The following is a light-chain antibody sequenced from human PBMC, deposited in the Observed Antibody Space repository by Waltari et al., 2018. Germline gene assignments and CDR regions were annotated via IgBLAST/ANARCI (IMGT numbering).Light chain of an antibody. Sequence: SHDLTQPPSVSVSPGQPARISCPGDTLEKKYVSWYQQRPGQAPVMLIYKDSARPSEIPERFSASSSGTTATLTITGVQAEDEADYYCQSTDSSDSLFLFGGGTKLTFV. V-gene: IGLV3-25*03. CDR2: KDS. CDR1: TLEKKY. CDR3: QSTDSSDSLFL. J-gene: IGLJ2*01.